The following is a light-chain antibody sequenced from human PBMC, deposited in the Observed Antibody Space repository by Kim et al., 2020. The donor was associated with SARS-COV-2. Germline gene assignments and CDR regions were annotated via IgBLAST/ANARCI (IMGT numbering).Light chain of an antibody. J-gene: IGLJ1*01. Sequence: ELTQPPSASGTPGQRVTISCSGSSSNIGINYVYWYQQLPGTAPKHLIYKSNQRPSGVPDRFSGSKSGTSGSLAIRGLRSEDEADYYCAAWDDNLSGYVFGTGTKVTVL. CDR3: AAWDDNLSGYV. CDR1: SSNIGINY. CDR2: KSN. V-gene: IGLV1-47*01.